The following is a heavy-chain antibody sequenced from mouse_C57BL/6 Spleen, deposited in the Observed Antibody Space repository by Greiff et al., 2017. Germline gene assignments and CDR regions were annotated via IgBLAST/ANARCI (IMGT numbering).Heavy chain of an antibody. Sequence: VQLQQSGPELVKPGASVKIPCKASGYTFTDYNMDWVKQSHGKSLEWIGDINPNNGGTIYNQKFKGKATLTVDKSSSTAYMELRSLTSEDTAVYYCARGLITTVVAPYYAMDYWGQGTSVTVSS. CDR1: GYTFTDYN. J-gene: IGHJ4*01. V-gene: IGHV1-18*01. CDR3: ARGLITTVVAPYYAMDY. CDR2: INPNNGGT. D-gene: IGHD1-1*01.